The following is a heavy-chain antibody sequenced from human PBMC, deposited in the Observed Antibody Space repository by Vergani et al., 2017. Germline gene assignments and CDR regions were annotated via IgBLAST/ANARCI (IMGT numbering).Heavy chain of an antibody. CDR1: GYTFTSYG. V-gene: IGHV1-18*01. J-gene: IGHJ4*02. CDR3: AGVPSYCSAASWCVSGWCPHCDY. D-gene: IGHD2-15*01. CDR2: ISAYNGNT. Sequence: QVQLVQSGAEVKKPGASVKVSCKASGYTFTSYGISWVRQAPGQGLEWMGWISAYNGNTNYAQKLQGIVAMTTDTSTSTAYMELRSLRSDDTAVYYCAGVPSYCSAASWCVSGWCPHCDYWGQGTLVTVSS.